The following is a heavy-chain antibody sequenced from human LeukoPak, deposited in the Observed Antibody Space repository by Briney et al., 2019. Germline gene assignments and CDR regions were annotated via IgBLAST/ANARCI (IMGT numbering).Heavy chain of an antibody. D-gene: IGHD3-3*01. CDR1: GHTFTSYG. CDR3: ATWNGVYFDY. V-gene: IGHV1-18*01. CDR2: ISAYNGNT. Sequence: ASVKVSCKASGHTFTSYGISWVRQAPGQGLEWMGWISAYNGNTNYAQKLQGRVTMTTDKSTSTAYMELRSLRSDDTAVYYCATWNGVYFDYWGQGTLVTVSS. J-gene: IGHJ4*02.